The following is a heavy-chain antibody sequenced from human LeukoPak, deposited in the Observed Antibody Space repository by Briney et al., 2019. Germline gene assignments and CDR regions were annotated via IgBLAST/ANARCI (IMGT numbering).Heavy chain of an antibody. J-gene: IGHJ3*02. V-gene: IGHV1-18*01. D-gene: IGHD5-18*01. CDR3: AREVLDTAMVSDAFDI. CDR2: ISGYNGNT. CDR1: GYTFISYG. Sequence: ASVKVSCKASGYTFISYGISWVRQAPGQGLEWMGWISGYNGNTNYAQNLQGRVTMTTDTSTSTAYMELRSLRSDDTAVYYCAREVLDTAMVSDAFDIWGQGTMVTVSS.